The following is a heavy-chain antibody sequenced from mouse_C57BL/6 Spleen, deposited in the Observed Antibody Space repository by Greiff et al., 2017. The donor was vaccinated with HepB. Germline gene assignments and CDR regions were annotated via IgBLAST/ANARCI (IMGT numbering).Heavy chain of an antibody. CDR1: GFTFSSYA. Sequence: EVMLVESGAGLVKPGGSLKLSCAASGFTFSSYAMSWVRQTPEKRLEWVAYISSGGGYSYYADTVKGRFTISRDNARNTLYLQMSSQKSEDTAMYYCTRDTFGSSPYWYFDVWGTGTTVTVSS. V-gene: IGHV5-9-1*02. J-gene: IGHJ1*03. CDR3: TRDTFGSSPYWYFDV. D-gene: IGHD1-1*01. CDR2: ISSGGGYS.